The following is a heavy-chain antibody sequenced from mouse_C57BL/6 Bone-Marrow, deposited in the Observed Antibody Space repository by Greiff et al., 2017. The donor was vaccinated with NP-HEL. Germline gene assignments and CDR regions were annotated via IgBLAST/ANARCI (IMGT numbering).Heavy chain of an antibody. Sequence: QVQLQQPGAELVMPGASVKLSCKASGYTFTSYWMHWVKQRPGQGLEWIGEIDPSDSYTNYNQKFTGKSTLTADKSSSTAYMQLSSLTSEDSAVYNCARDYKSWFAYWGQGTLVTVSA. J-gene: IGHJ3*01. D-gene: IGHD2-12*01. V-gene: IGHV1-69*01. CDR3: ARDYKSWFAY. CDR1: GYTFTSYW. CDR2: IDPSDSYT.